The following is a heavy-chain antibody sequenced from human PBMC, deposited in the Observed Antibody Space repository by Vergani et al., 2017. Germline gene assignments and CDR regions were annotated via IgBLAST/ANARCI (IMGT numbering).Heavy chain of an antibody. CDR3: AKFRYFPGLQID. D-gene: IGHD2/OR15-2a*01. CDR1: GGSISSGGYY. CDR2: IYYSGST. Sequence: QVQLQESGPGLVKPSQTLSLTCTVSGGSISSGGYYWSWIRQHPGKGLEWIGSIYYSGSTYYNPSLKSRVTITVDTSKNQFSLKLSSVTAADTAVYYCAKFRYFPGLQIDWGQGTLVTVSS. V-gene: IGHV4-39*01. J-gene: IGHJ4*02.